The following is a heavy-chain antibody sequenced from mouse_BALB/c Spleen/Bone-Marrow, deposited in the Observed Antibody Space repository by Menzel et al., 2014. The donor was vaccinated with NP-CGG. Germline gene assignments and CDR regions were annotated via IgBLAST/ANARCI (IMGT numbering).Heavy chain of an antibody. CDR1: GYTSTSSV. V-gene: IGHV1-14*01. Sequence: EVKLVESGPELVRPGASVKMSCKASGYTSTSSVMHWVKQKPGQGLEWIGSFNPYNDGSKYNEEFKGKAKLTSDKSSSTAYMERSSLTSEESAVCYCAKGGNYRCNFDYWGQGTTLTVTS. CDR2: FNPYNDGS. J-gene: IGHJ2*01. D-gene: IGHD2-14*01. CDR3: AKGGNYRCNFDY.